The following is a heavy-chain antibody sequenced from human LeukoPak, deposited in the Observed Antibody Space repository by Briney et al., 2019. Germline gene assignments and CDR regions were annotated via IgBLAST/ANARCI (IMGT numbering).Heavy chain of an antibody. CDR2: IIPILGIA. CDR3: ARAQGMGSSSWYYFDY. J-gene: IGHJ4*02. CDR1: GGTFSSYA. D-gene: IGHD6-13*01. Sequence: SVKVSCKASGGTFSSYAISWVRQAPGQGLEWMGRIIPILGIANYAQKFQGRVTITADKSTSTAYMELSSLRSEDTAVYYCARAQGMGSSSWYYFDYWGQGTLVTASS. V-gene: IGHV1-69*04.